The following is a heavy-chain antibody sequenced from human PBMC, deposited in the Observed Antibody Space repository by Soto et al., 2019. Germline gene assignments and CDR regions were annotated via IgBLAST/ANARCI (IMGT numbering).Heavy chain of an antibody. V-gene: IGHV4-59*08. CDR1: GGSISSYY. Sequence: SETLSLTCTVSGGSISSYYWSWIRQPPGKGLEWIGYIYYSGSTNYNPSLKSRVTISVDTSKNQFSLKLSSVTAADTAVYYCARLTDVEDMYSSGWPFDYRGQGTLVTVSS. J-gene: IGHJ4*02. CDR3: ARLTDVEDMYSSGWPFDY. CDR2: IYYSGST. D-gene: IGHD6-19*01.